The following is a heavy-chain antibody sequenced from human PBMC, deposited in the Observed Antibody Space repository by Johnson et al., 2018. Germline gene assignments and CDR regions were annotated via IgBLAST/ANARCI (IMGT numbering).Heavy chain of an antibody. D-gene: IGHD3-22*01. J-gene: IGHJ1*01. Sequence: VQLVESGGGAVQPGRSXRLSCVASGFTFGDFVMYWVRQAPGTGLEWVTAISSDGRNTYYADSVRGRFTISRDNAKNTLHLQMNSLRPEDTAVYYCARDKAPYYFDWYFQFWGQGTLVTVSS. CDR3: ARDKAPYYFDWYFQF. CDR2: ISSDGRNT. V-gene: IGHV3-30*03. CDR1: GFTFGDFV.